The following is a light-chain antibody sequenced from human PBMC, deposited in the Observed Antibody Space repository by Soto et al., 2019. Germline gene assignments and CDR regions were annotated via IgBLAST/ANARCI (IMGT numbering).Light chain of an antibody. CDR3: SSYTSSSTWV. V-gene: IGLV2-14*01. J-gene: IGLJ3*02. CDR1: SSDVGGYNY. Sequence: QSALTQPPSASGSPGQSVTISCTGTSSDVGGYNYVSWYQQHPGKAPKLMIYEVSNRPSGVSNRFSGSKSGNTASLTISGLQAGDEADYYCSSYTSSSTWVFGGGTKLTVL. CDR2: EVS.